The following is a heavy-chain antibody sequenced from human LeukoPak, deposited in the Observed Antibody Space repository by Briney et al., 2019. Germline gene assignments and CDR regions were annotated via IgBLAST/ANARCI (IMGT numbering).Heavy chain of an antibody. D-gene: IGHD3-3*02. V-gene: IGHV3-53*01. CDR1: GFTVATNY. J-gene: IGHJ2*01. CDR3: ARIGDHFHWYLDL. CDR2: LYSGADT. Sequence: SGGSLRLSCTASGFTVATNYMNWVRQPPGKGLEWVSILYSGADTYYADSVKGRFVVSRDGSKNMLFLHMNALRPEDTAVYYCARIGDHFHWYLDLWGRGTLVTVSS.